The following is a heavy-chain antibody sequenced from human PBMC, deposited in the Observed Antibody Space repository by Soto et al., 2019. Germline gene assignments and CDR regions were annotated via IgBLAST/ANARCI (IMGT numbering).Heavy chain of an antibody. CDR3: ARGVLDGVPRGGWFDP. D-gene: IGHD2-2*01. CDR1: GGSISSGGYS. Sequence: PSETLSLTCAVSGGSISSGGYSWSWIRQPPGKGLEWIGYIYHSGSTYYNPSLKSRVTISVDRSKNQFSLKLSSVTAADTAVYYCARGVLDGVPRGGWFDPWGQGTLVTVSS. V-gene: IGHV4-30-2*01. CDR2: IYHSGST. J-gene: IGHJ5*02.